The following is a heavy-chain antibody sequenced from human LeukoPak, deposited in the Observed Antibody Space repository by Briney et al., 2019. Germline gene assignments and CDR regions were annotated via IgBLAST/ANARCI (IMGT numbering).Heavy chain of an antibody. CDR2: INPNTGDT. Sequence: ASVKVSCKASGYTFTGYYMHWVRQAPGQGLEWMGWINPNTGDTNYAQKFQGRVTMTRDTSITTVYMEISRLTPDDTALFYCAVAPGDYWGQGTLVTVSS. CDR3: AVAPGDY. J-gene: IGHJ4*02. V-gene: IGHV1-2*02. D-gene: IGHD2-21*01. CDR1: GYTFTGYY.